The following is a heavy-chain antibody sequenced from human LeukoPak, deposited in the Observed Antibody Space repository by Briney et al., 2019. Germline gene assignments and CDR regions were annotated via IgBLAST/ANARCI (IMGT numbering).Heavy chain of an antibody. J-gene: IGHJ4*02. Sequence: ASVKVSCKASGGTFSSYAISWVRQAPGQGLEWMGGIIPIFGTANYAQKFQGRVTITADESMSTAYMELSSLRSEDTAVYYCARDGGNWGFQGSFDYWGQGTLVTVSS. V-gene: IGHV1-69*01. CDR2: IIPIFGTA. CDR1: GGTFSSYA. CDR3: ARDGGNWGFQGSFDY. D-gene: IGHD7-27*01.